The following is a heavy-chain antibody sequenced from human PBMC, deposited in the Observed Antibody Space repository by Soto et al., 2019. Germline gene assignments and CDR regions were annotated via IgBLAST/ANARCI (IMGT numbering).Heavy chain of an antibody. CDR3: ARDRVRRQWPLVYYYYYGMDV. V-gene: IGHV6-1*01. D-gene: IGHD6-19*01. CDR2: TYYRSKWYN. CDR1: GDSVSSNSAA. J-gene: IGHJ6*02. Sequence: SQTLSLTCAISGDSVSSNSAAWNWIRQSPSRGLEWLGRTYYRSKWYNDYAVSVKSRITINPDTSKNQFSLQLNSVTPEDTAVYYCARDRVRRQWPLVYYYYYGMDVWGQGTTVTVSS.